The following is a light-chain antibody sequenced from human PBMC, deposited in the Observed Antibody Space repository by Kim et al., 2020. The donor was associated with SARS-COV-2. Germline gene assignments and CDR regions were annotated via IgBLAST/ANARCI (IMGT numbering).Light chain of an antibody. CDR3: QAWDSNTGV. Sequence: VSPGKTASSTWSGDKLGDKFACWFQQKPGQSPVLVIYQDNKRPSGIPERFSGSNSGNTATLTISGTQAMDEADYYCQAWDSNTGVFGTGTKVTVL. J-gene: IGLJ1*01. CDR1: KLGDKF. V-gene: IGLV3-1*01. CDR2: QDN.